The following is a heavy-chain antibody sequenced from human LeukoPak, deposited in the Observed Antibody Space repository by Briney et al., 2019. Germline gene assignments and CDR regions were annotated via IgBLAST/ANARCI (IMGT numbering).Heavy chain of an antibody. CDR1: GGSISSGDYY. CDR2: IYYSGST. D-gene: IGHD5-24*01. J-gene: IGHJ3*02. CDR3: ASTMDTIPFSAFDI. V-gene: IGHV4-30-4*08. Sequence: SETLSLTCTVSGGSISSGDYYWSWIRQPPGKGLEWIGYIYYSGSTYYNPSLKSRVTISVDTSKNQFSLKLSSVTAADTAVYYCASTMDTIPFSAFDIWGQGTMVTVSS.